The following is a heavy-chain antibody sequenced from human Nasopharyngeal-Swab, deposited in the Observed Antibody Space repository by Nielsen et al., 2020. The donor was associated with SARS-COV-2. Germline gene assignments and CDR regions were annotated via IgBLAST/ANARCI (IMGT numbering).Heavy chain of an antibody. CDR2: IYYSGST. D-gene: IGHD2-2*02. CDR1: GGSISSSSYY. J-gene: IGHJ5*02. V-gene: IGHV4-39*01. Sequence: SETLSLTCTVSGGSISSSSYYWGWIRQPPGKGLEWIGSIYYSGSTYYNPSLKSRVTISVDTSKNQFSLKLSSVTAADTAVYYCARRGGYCSSTSCYSSWFDPWGQGTLVTVSS. CDR3: ARRGGYCSSTSCYSSWFDP.